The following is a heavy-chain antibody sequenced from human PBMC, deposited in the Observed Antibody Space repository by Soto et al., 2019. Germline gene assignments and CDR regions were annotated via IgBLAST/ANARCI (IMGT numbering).Heavy chain of an antibody. V-gene: IGHV4-4*02. CDR3: ARTRLDSSSAEFDY. D-gene: IGHD6-6*01. J-gene: IGHJ4*02. CDR2: IYHSGST. CDR1: SGSISSSNW. Sequence: SETLSLTCAVSSGSISSSNWWSWVRQPPGKGLEWIGEIYHSGSTNYNPSLKSRVTISVDKSKNQFSLKLSSVTAADTAVYYCARTRLDSSSAEFDYWGQGTLVTVS.